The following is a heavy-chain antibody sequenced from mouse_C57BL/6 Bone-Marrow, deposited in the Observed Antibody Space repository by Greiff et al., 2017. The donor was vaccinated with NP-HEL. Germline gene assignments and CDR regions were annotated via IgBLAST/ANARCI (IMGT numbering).Heavy chain of an antibody. V-gene: IGHV5-15*01. CDR2: LSNLAYSI. CDR1: GFTFSDYG. J-gene: IGHJ4*01. CDR3: ARGAVDY. Sequence: EVKLMESGGGLVQPGGSLKLSCAASGFTFSDYGMAWVRQAPRQGPEWVACLSNLAYSIYYADTVTGRFTISRENAKNTLYLELSSLRSEDTAMYCCARGAVDYWGQGTSVTVSS.